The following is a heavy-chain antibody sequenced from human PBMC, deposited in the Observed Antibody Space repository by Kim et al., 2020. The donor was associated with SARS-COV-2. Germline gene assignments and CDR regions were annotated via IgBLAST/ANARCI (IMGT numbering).Heavy chain of an antibody. CDR1: GFTFSTYS. J-gene: IGHJ4*02. CDR2: TSGDGLTT. V-gene: IGHV3-30*04. D-gene: IGHD2-15*01. Sequence: GGSLRLSCVASGFTFSTYSMHWVRQCPGKGLEWVAVTSGDGLTTFYADSVKGRFTLSRDTSKTTLYLQMTSLRRDATALYYFAREVGFASFDYWALGTLV. CDR3: AREVGFASFDY.